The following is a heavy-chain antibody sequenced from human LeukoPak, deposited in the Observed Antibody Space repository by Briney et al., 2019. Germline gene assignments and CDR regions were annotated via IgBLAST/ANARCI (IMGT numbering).Heavy chain of an antibody. J-gene: IGHJ4*02. CDR2: INQEGSER. CDR1: GFTLSRYW. V-gene: IGHV3-7*03. CDR3: ARAADSSGWYGFFDY. D-gene: IGHD6-19*01. Sequence: PGGSLRLSCAASGFTLSRYWMSWVRQAPGKGLEGVAHINQEGSERYYVHSVKGRFTISRDNAKNTLYRKMNSLRGEDRAVYYCARAADSSGWYGFFDYWGQGTRVTVSS.